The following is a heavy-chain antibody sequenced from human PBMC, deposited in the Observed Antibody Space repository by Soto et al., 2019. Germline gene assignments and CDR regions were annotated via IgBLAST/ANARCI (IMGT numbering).Heavy chain of an antibody. CDR3: AKDGYFSSGWYLDYYYGMDV. CDR1: GFTFSSYA. Sequence: GSLRLSCAASGFTFSSYAMSWVRQAPGKGLEWVSAISGSGGSTYYADSVKGRFTISRDNSKNTLYLQMNSLRAEDTAVYYCAKDGYFSSGWYLDYYYGMDVWGQGTTVTVSS. CDR2: ISGSGGST. D-gene: IGHD6-19*01. V-gene: IGHV3-23*01. J-gene: IGHJ6*02.